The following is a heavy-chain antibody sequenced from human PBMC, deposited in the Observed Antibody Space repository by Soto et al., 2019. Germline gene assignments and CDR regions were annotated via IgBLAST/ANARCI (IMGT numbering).Heavy chain of an antibody. D-gene: IGHD4-17*01. CDR3: ARRCCGDYGHNFDY. Sequence: QLQLQESGPGLVKPSETLSLTCTVSGGSISSSSYYWGWIRQPLGKGLEWIGSIYYSGSTYYNPSLKSRVTISVDTSKNQFSLKLSSVTAADTAVYYCARRCCGDYGHNFDYWGQGTLVTVSS. J-gene: IGHJ4*02. CDR2: IYYSGST. V-gene: IGHV4-39*01. CDR1: GGSISSSSYY.